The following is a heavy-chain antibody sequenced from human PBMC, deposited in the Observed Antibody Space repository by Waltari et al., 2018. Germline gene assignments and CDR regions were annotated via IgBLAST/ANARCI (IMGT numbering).Heavy chain of an antibody. CDR2: IRYDGSNK. J-gene: IGHJ4*02. D-gene: IGHD3-22*01. V-gene: IGHV3-30*02. CDR3: AKQSTYYYDSSGYARYYFDY. Sequence: QVQLVESGGGVVQPGGSLRLSCAASGFTFSSYGMHWVRPAPGKGLEGVAFIRYDGSNKYYADSVKGRFTISRDNSKNTLYLQMNSLRAEDTAVYYCAKQSTYYYDSSGYARYYFDYWGQGTLVTVSS. CDR1: GFTFSSYG.